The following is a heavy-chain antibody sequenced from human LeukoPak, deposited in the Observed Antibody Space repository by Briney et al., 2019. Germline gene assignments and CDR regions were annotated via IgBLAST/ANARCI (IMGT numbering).Heavy chain of an antibody. CDR1: GFTFNSYS. CDR2: ISSSSSYI. D-gene: IGHD6-13*01. V-gene: IGHV3-21*01. J-gene: IGHJ6*04. CDR3: ATPLSSSWPGDV. Sequence: GGSLRLSCAASGFTFNSYSMNWVRQAPGKGLEWVSSISSSSSYIYYADSVKGRFTISRDNAKNSLYLQMNSLRAEDTAVYYCATPLSSSWPGDVWGKGTTVTVSS.